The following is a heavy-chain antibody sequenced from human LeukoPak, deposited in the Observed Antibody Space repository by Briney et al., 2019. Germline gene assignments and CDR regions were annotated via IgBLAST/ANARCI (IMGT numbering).Heavy chain of an antibody. CDR1: GGSFSGYY. J-gene: IGHJ4*02. CDR3: ARGPLWFGDY. D-gene: IGHD3-10*01. Sequence: PSETLSLTCAVYGGSFSGYYWSWIRQPPGKGLEWIGEINHSGSTNYNPPLKSRVTISVDTSKNQFSLKLSSVTAADTAVYYCARGPLWFGDYWGQGTLVTVSS. CDR2: INHSGST. V-gene: IGHV4-34*01.